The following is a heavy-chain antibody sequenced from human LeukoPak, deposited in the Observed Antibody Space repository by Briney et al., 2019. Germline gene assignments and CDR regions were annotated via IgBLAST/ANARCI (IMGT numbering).Heavy chain of an antibody. CDR1: GFTFSSYW. CDR3: ARDDDTVTTIFDY. V-gene: IGHV3-74*01. CDR2: INSDGSST. J-gene: IGHJ4*02. Sequence: PGGSLRLSCAASGFTFSSYWMHWVRQAPGRGLVWVSRINSDGSSTSYADSVKGRFTISRDNAKNTLYLQMNSLRAEDAAVYYCARDDDTVTTIFDYWGQGTLVTVS. D-gene: IGHD4-17*01.